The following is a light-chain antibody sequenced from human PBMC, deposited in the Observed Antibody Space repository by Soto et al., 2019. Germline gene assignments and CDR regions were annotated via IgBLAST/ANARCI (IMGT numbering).Light chain of an antibody. CDR2: DAS. Sequence: EIVLTQSPATLSLSPGERATLSCRASQSVSTFLAWYHQKPGQAPRLLIYDASNRATGIPPRFSGSGSWTDFTLTISSLEPEDFAVYYCQQRSNWPRYTFGQGTKLEIK. CDR3: QQRSNWPRYT. V-gene: IGKV3-11*01. J-gene: IGKJ2*01. CDR1: QSVSTF.